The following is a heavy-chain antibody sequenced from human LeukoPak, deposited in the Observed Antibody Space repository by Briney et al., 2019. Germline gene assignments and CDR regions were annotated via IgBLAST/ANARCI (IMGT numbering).Heavy chain of an antibody. CDR1: GFTFSSYW. Sequence: GGSLRLSWAASGFTFSSYWMSWVRQAPGKGLEWVANIKQDGSEKYYVDSVKGRFTISRDNAKNSLYLQMNSLRAEDTAVYYCARDTPRDYDFWSGYYYYYYGMDVWGQGTTVTVSS. CDR2: IKQDGSEK. D-gene: IGHD3-3*01. CDR3: ARDTPRDYDFWSGYYYYYYGMDV. J-gene: IGHJ6*02. V-gene: IGHV3-7*01.